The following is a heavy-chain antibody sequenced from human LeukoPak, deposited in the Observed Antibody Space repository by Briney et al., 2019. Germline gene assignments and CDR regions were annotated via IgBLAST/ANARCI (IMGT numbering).Heavy chain of an antibody. CDR3: AREGACIQLWLEYYFDY. CDR2: IYYSGST. D-gene: IGHD5-18*01. V-gene: IGHV4-61*01. Sequence: SETLSLTCTVSGGSVSSGSYYWSWIRQPPGKGLEWIGYIYYSGSTNYNPSLKSRVTISVDTSKNQFSLKLSSVTAADTAVYYCAREGACIQLWLEYYFDYWGQGTLVTVSS. J-gene: IGHJ4*02. CDR1: GGSVSSGSYY.